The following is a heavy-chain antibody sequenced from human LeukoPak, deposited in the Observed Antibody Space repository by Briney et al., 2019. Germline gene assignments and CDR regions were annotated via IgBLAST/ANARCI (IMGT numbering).Heavy chain of an antibody. J-gene: IGHJ4*02. CDR1: GFTFSSYG. Sequence: GGSLRLSCAASGFTFSSYGMHWVRQAPGKGLEWVAVISYDGSNKYYADSVKGRFTISRDNSKNTLYLQMNSLRAEDTAVYYCARASDSSGWYPASYWGQGTLVTVSS. CDR3: ARASDSSGWYPASY. D-gene: IGHD6-19*01. V-gene: IGHV3-30*03. CDR2: ISYDGSNK.